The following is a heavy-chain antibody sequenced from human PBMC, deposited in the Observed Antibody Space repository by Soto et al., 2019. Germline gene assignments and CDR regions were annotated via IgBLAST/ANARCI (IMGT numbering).Heavy chain of an antibody. V-gene: IGHV3-23*01. CDR3: AKGITMVRGPLDY. CDR2: ISGSGDST. J-gene: IGHJ4*02. Sequence: GGSLRLSCAASGFTFSYYAMSWVRQAPGKGLEWVSEISGSGDSTYYADSVKGRFTISRDNSKNTLYLQMNSLRAEDTAVYYCAKGITMVRGPLDYWGQGTLVTVSS. D-gene: IGHD3-10*01. CDR1: GFTFSYYA.